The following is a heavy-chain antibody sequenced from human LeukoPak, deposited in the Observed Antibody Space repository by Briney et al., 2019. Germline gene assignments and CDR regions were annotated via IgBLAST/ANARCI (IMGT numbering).Heavy chain of an antibody. CDR1: GDSLGSYY. D-gene: IGHD6-6*01. V-gene: IGHV4-59*01. CDR3: ARAPFGEQLVGDY. J-gene: IGHJ4*02. CDR2: IYYSGST. Sequence: SETLSLTCSVSGDSLGSYYWSWIRQPPGKGLGWIGYIYYSGSTNYNPSLKSRVTISVDTSKNQFSLKLSSVTAADTAVYYCARAPFGEQLVGDYWGQGTLVTVSS.